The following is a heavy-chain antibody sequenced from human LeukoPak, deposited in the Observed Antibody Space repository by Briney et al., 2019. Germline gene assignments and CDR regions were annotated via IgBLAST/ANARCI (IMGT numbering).Heavy chain of an antibody. J-gene: IGHJ3*02. CDR3: ARDVVVTSSPDAFDI. Sequence: SETLSLTCAVSGDSVTSGGYYWTWIRHHPGKGLEWIGYISNSGTTSYNPSLKSRASISVDTSHNQFSLRLTSVTAADTAVYYCARDVVVTSSPDAFDIWGQGTMVTVSS. V-gene: IGHV4-31*11. CDR1: GDSVTSGGYY. CDR2: ISNSGTT. D-gene: IGHD2-21*02.